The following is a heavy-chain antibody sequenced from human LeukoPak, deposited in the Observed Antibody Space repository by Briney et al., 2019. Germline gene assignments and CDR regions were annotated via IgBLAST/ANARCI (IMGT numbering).Heavy chain of an antibody. D-gene: IGHD2-15*01. J-gene: IGHJ4*02. V-gene: IGHV3-48*01. Sequence: GGSLRLSCAASGFTFSSYAMTWVRQAPGKGLEWVSYISTTGSTIYYADSVKGRFTISRDNAKNSLYLKMNSLRAEDTAVYYCARAATHLGYCSGGSCLDYWGQGTLVTVSS. CDR1: GFTFSSYA. CDR3: ARAATHLGYCSGGSCLDY. CDR2: ISTTGSTI.